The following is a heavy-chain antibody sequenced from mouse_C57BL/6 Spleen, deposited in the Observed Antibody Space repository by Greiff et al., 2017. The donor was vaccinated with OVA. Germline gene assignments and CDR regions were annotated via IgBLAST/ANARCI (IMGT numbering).Heavy chain of an antibody. CDR1: GYTFTSYW. V-gene: IGHV1-69*01. D-gene: IGHD1-1*01. Sequence: VQLQQSGAELVMPGASVKLSCKASGYTFTSYWMHWVKQRPGQGLEWIGEIDPSDSYTNYNQKFKGKSTLTVDKSSSTAYMQLSILTSEDSAVYYCARNYYGSSLFDYWGQGTTLTVSS. J-gene: IGHJ2*01. CDR3: ARNYYGSSLFDY. CDR2: IDPSDSYT.